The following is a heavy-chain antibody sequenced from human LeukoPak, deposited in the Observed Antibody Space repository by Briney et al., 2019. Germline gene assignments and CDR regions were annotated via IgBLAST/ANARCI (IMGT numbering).Heavy chain of an antibody. D-gene: IGHD5-12*01. J-gene: IGHJ4*02. V-gene: IGHV3-23*01. CDR2: IIASSGST. CDR1: EFSISNSA. Sequence: GGSLRLSCAASEFSISNSAMSWVRQAPGKGLEWVSLIIASSGSTFHADSVKGRFTISRDISRNTLYLQMNSLRAEDTAVYYCAKEAYDYIEMGYFDYWGQGTLVTVSS. CDR3: AKEAYDYIEMGYFDY.